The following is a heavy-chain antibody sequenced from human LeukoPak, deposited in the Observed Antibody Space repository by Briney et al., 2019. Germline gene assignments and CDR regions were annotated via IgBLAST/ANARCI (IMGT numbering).Heavy chain of an antibody. J-gene: IGHJ4*02. CDR2: IKSDGSST. V-gene: IGHV3-74*01. D-gene: IGHD6-13*01. CDR1: GFTFSSYT. CDR3: ARGGDTSNWYPGYFDY. Sequence: GGSLRLSCSVSGFTFSSYTMHWVRQAPGKGPVWVSRIKSDGSSTRFADSVQGRFTISRDNGKNTVYLQMNSLRAEDTAVYYCARGGDTSNWYPGYFDYWGQGALVTVSS.